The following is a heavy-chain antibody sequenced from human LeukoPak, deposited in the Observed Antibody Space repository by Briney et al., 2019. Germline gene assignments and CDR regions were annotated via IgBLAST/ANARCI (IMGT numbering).Heavy chain of an antibody. J-gene: IGHJ4*02. CDR1: GYSISSGYY. Sequence: KPSETLSLTCTVSGYSISSGYYWGWIRQPPGKGLEWIGSIYHSGSTYYNPSLKSRVTISVDTSKNQFSLKLNSVTAADTAVYYCARSSGGDTTFDYWGQGTMVTVSS. D-gene: IGHD4-17*01. V-gene: IGHV4-38-2*02. CDR3: ARSSGGDTTFDY. CDR2: IYHSGST.